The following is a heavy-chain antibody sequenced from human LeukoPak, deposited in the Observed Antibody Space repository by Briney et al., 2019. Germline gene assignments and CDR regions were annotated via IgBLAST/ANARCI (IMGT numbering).Heavy chain of an antibody. Sequence: GGSLRLSCAASGFTFSDYYMSWIRQAPGKGRGWVSYISSSGSTIYYADSVKGRFTISRDNAKNSLYLQMNSLRAEDTAFYYCVSVTTVVEDYYYMDVWGKGTTVTVSS. CDR1: GFTFSDYY. J-gene: IGHJ6*03. CDR3: VSVTTVVEDYYYMDV. V-gene: IGHV3-11*04. CDR2: ISSSGSTI. D-gene: IGHD4-23*01.